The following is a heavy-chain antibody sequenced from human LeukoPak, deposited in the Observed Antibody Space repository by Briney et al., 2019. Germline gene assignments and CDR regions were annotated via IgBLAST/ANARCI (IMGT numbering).Heavy chain of an antibody. CDR1: GFTFSSYA. CDR3: ANQMVYAISGLFDY. CDR2: ISGSGGST. V-gene: IGHV3-23*01. Sequence: GGSLRFSCAASGFTFSSYAMSWVRQAPGKGLEWVSAISGSGGSTYYADSVKGRFTISRDNSKNTLYLQMNSLRAEDTAVYYCANQMVYAISGLFDYWGQGTLVTVSP. D-gene: IGHD2-8*01. J-gene: IGHJ4*02.